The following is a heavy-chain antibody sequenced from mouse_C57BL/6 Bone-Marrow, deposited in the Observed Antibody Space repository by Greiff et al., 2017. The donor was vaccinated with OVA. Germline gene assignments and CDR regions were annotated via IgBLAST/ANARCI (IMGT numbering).Heavy chain of an antibody. CDR3: ARREPFYAMDY. CDR1: GYTFTSYW. Sequence: QVQLQQSGAELVMPGASVKLSCKASGYTFTSYWMHWVKQRPGQGLEWIGEIDPSDSYTNYNQKFKGKSTLTVDKSSSTAYMQLSSLTSEDSAVYYCARREPFYAMDYWGQGTSVTVSS. CDR2: IDPSDSYT. J-gene: IGHJ4*01. V-gene: IGHV1-69*01.